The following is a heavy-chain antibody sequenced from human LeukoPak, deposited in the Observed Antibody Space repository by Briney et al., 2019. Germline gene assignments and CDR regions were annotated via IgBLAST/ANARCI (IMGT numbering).Heavy chain of an antibody. J-gene: IGHJ5*02. CDR1: GNSFGDYY. CDR3: TRDTGATGEVKFDP. CDR2: IYTSGST. Sequence: SETLSLTCTVSGNSFGDYYWSWIRQPAGKGLEWIGRIYTSGSTTYNPSLKSRVTMSVDTSKSQFSLNLMSVTAADTAVYYCTRDTGATGEVKFDPWGQGTLVTVSS. D-gene: IGHD5-12*01. V-gene: IGHV4-4*07.